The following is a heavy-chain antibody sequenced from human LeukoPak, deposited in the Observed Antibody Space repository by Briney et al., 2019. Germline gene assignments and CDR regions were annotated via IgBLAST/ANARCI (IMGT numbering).Heavy chain of an antibody. D-gene: IGHD1-1*01. CDR2: ISGDTTYI. V-gene: IGHV3-21*01. J-gene: IGHJ3*01. CDR1: GFKFSSFT. Sequence: AGGSLRLSWAASGFKFSSFTMHWVRQIPGERPEWVSSISGDTTYIYYADSIKGRFTISRDNINTSLFLQMNSLRAEDTATYFCARRGTDASFSFFDVWGQGTMVTVSS. CDR3: ARRGTDASFSFFDV.